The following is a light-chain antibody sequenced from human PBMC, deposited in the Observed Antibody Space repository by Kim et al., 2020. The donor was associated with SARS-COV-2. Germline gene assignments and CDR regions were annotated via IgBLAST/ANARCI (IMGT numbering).Light chain of an antibody. CDR1: SNNVGNEG. V-gene: IGLV10-54*01. CDR2: RNN. J-gene: IGLJ3*02. CDR3: SAWDSSLSVWV. Sequence: QNATLPCNGNSNNVGNEGAAWRQQHQGRHPKHLSYRNNNRPSGISERLSAARSGNTASQTITGLQPEDEADYYCSAWDSSLSVWVFGGGTQLTVL.